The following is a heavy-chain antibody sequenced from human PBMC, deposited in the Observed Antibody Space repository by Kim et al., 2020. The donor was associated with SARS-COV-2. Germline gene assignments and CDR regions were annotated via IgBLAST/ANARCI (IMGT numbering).Heavy chain of an antibody. CDR2: ISYDGSNK. CDR3: AKVEEGGGPFDY. CDR1: GFTFSSYG. D-gene: IGHD1-26*01. Sequence: GGSLRLSCAASGFTFSSYGMHWVRQAPGKGLEWVAVISYDGSNKYYADSVKGRFTISRDNSKNTLYLQMNSLRAEDTAVYYCAKVEEGGGPFDYWGQGTLVTVSS. V-gene: IGHV3-30*18. J-gene: IGHJ4*02.